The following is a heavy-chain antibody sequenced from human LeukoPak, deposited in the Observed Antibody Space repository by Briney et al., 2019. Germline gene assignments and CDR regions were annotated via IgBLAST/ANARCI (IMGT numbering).Heavy chain of an antibody. CDR3: ARRNIYSNYGIRYYYYMDV. J-gene: IGHJ6*03. CDR1: GGSFNSGTNY. D-gene: IGHD4-11*01. V-gene: IGHV4-39*07. Sequence: SETLSLTCTVSGGSFNSGTNYWAWISQPQGKGLEWIGTIYYSGSTYYNPSLNSRVTMSLDTSKNQFSLKLSSVTAADTAVYYCARRNIYSNYGIRYYYYMDVWGKGTTVTVSS. CDR2: IYYSGST.